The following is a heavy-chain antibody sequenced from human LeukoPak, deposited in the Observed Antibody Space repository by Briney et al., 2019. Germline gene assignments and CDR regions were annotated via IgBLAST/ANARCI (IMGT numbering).Heavy chain of an antibody. Sequence: GGSLRLSCAASGFTFSYYGMHWVRQAPGKGLEWVAVMSYAGRNKDYADSVKGRFTISRDNSKNTLYLQMNSLRAEDTAVYYCATNSLGHSPSYYYDSSGYYLDYWGQGTLVTVSS. D-gene: IGHD3-22*01. J-gene: IGHJ4*02. CDR3: ATNSLGHSPSYYYDSSGYYLDY. CDR2: MSYAGRNK. V-gene: IGHV3-30*03. CDR1: GFTFSYYG.